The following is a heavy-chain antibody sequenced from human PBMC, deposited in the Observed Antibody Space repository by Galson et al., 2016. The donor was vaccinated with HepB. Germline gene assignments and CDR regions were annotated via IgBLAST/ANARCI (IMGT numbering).Heavy chain of an antibody. CDR3: AHVRDGLELYFDT. CDR2: IYWDEDT. J-gene: IGHJ4*02. Sequence: PALVKPTQTLTLTCSFSSVTTKRVDVGWIRQPPGKALEWLALIYWDEDTRYNPSLKSRLTITRDTSKNQVVLTMTNMDPVDAATYYCAHVRDGLELYFDTWGQGTLVTVSS. D-gene: IGHD1-1*01. CDR1: SVTTKRVD. V-gene: IGHV2-5*02.